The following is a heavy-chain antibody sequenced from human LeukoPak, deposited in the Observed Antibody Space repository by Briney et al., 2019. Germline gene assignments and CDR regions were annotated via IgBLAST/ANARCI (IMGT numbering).Heavy chain of an antibody. CDR2: IYSGGST. Sequence: GGSLRLSCAASGFTVSSNYMSWVRQAPGKGLEWVSVIYSGGSTYYADSMKGQFTISRDNSKNTLYLQMNSLRAEDTAVYYCAGTLNHSSGWYYFDYWGQGTLVTVSS. J-gene: IGHJ4*02. V-gene: IGHV3-66*02. CDR3: AGTLNHSSGWYYFDY. CDR1: GFTVSSNY. D-gene: IGHD6-19*01.